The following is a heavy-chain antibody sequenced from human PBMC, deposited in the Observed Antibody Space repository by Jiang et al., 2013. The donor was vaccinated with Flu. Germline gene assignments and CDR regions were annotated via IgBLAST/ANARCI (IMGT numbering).Heavy chain of an antibody. CDR2: IYYSGST. CDR3: ARVGSSSSYYYYYMDV. CDR1: GGSISSHY. J-gene: IGHJ6*03. D-gene: IGHD6-6*01. V-gene: IGHV4-59*11. Sequence: LLKPSETLSLTCTVSGGSISSHYWSWIRQPPGKGLEWIGYIYYSGSTNYNPSLKSRVTISVDTSKNQFSLKLSSVTAADTAVYYCARVGSSSSYYYYYMDVWGKGTTVTVSS.